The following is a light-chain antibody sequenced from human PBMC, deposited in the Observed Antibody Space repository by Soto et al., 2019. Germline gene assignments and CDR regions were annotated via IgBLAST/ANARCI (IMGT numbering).Light chain of an antibody. Sequence: EIVMTQSPTSLSVSPGERATLSCRASQSVGTYLAWYQQKPGQAPRLLIYGASTRPTGIPARFTGSGSGTEFTLTNSSLQSEDFAVYYCQQYHAWPRWTFGRGNKLEIK. CDR2: GAS. J-gene: IGKJ1*01. V-gene: IGKV3-15*01. CDR1: QSVGTY. CDR3: QQYHAWPRWT.